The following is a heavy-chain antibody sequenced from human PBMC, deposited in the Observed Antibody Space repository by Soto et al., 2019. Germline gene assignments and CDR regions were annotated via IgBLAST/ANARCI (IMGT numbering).Heavy chain of an antibody. Sequence: QVQRGESGGGVVQPGRSLRLSCAASGFTISSYDMHWVRQAPGKGLEWVAVISYDGSNKYYADSVKGRFTISRDNSKNTLYLQMNSLRAEDTAVYYCAKVVGVWYPTYDFWGQGTLVTVSS. V-gene: IGHV3-30*18. J-gene: IGHJ4*02. D-gene: IGHD6-19*01. CDR2: ISYDGSNK. CDR1: GFTISSYD. CDR3: AKVVGVWYPTYDF.